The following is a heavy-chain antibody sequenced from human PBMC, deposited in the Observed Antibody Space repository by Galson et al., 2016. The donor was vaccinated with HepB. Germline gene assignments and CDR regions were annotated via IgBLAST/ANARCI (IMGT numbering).Heavy chain of an antibody. CDR2: IQSNPDGGTA. Sequence: SLRLSCAASGFTFTNASMSWVRQAPGKGLEWVGRIQSNPDGGTADYAAPVQGRFTISSADSKNTLHLQMNSLKTDDTAVNYCASGWPVWYYGAGSSYWGKGTLVTVSS. J-gene: IGHJ4*02. D-gene: IGHD3-10*01. CDR3: ASGWPVWYYGAGSSY. CDR1: GFTFTNAS. V-gene: IGHV3-15*01.